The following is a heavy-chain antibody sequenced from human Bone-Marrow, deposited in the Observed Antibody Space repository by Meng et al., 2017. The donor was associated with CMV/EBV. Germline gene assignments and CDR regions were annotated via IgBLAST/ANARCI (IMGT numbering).Heavy chain of an antibody. CDR3: AKPGRHCSSSSCWLDY. D-gene: IGHD2-2*01. V-gene: IGHV3-30*02. J-gene: IGHJ4*02. Sequence: GESLKISCAASGFTFSSYWMSWVRQAPGKGLEWVAFIRYEGSRKYEAESVRGRFTISRDNSKSTLYLLMNSLRPEDTAVYYCAKPGRHCSSSSCWLDYWGQGTLVTVSS. CDR1: GFTFSSYW. CDR2: IRYEGSRK.